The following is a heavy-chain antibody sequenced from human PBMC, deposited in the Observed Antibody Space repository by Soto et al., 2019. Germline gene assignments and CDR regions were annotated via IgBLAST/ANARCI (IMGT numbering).Heavy chain of an antibody. CDR3: AALRVTYSSGWYDVDY. D-gene: IGHD6-19*01. V-gene: IGHV1-58*01. J-gene: IGHJ4*02. CDR1: GFTFTSSA. CDR2: IVVGSGNT. Sequence: SVKVSCKASGFTFTSSAVQWVRQARGQRLEWIGWIVVGSGNTNYAQKFQERVTITRDMSTSTAYMELSSLRSEDTAVYYCAALRVTYSSGWYDVDYWGQGTRVTVSS.